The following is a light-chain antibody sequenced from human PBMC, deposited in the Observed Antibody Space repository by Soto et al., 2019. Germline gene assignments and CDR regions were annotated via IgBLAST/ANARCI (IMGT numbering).Light chain of an antibody. V-gene: IGLV2-14*01. CDR1: SSDVGGYNY. Sequence: QSVLTQPASVSGSPGQSITISCTGTSSDVGGYNYVSWYQQYPGKAPKLMIYDVSNRPSGVSNRFSGSKSGNTASLTISGLQAEDESDYYCSPYTGSSTYVFGTGTKVTVL. J-gene: IGLJ1*01. CDR2: DVS. CDR3: SPYTGSSTYV.